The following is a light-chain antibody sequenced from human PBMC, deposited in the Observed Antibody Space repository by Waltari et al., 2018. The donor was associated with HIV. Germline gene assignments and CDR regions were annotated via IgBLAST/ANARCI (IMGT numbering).Light chain of an antibody. CDR3: YSYAGSLL. J-gene: IGLJ2*01. CDR2: DVS. Sequence: QSALTQPRSVSGSPGQSVTLSCTGSSSDVGGYNYVSWYQQHPTKAPKLIIYDVSERPSGVPDRFSGSKSGNRASLTISELQAEDEADYYCYSYAGSLLFGGGTKLTVL. CDR1: SSDVGGYNY. V-gene: IGLV2-11*01.